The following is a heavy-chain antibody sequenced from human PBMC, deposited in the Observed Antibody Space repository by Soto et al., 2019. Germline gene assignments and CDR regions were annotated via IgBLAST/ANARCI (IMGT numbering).Heavy chain of an antibody. V-gene: IGHV3-33*01. CDR1: GFTFSSYG. J-gene: IGHJ6*03. CDR2: IWYDGSNK. D-gene: IGHD6-6*01. Sequence: QVQLVESGGGAVQPGRSLRLSCAASGFTFSSYGMHWVRQAPGKGLEWVAVIWYDGSNKYYADSVKGRFTISRDNSKNTLYLQMHSLRAEDTAVYYCARESIAARPEPSMDVWGKGTTVTVSS. CDR3: ARESIAARPEPSMDV.